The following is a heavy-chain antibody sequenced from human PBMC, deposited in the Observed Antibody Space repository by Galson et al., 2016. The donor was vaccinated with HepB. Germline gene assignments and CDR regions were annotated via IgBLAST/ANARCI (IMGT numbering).Heavy chain of an antibody. CDR3: ARGLVGSTTAFDS. Sequence: SLRLSCAASGFTVTRSYMSWVRQAPGQGLEWVSVIYSGGATYYTDSVRGRFTISRDDSKNTLFLQMDSLRPKDTAAYYCARGLVGSTTAFDSWGQGTLVAVSS. V-gene: IGHV3-53*05. J-gene: IGHJ4*02. CDR2: IYSGGAT. CDR1: GFTVTRSY. D-gene: IGHD1-26*01.